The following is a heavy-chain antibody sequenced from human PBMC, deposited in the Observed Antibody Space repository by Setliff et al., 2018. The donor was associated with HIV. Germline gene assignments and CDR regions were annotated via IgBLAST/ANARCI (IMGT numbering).Heavy chain of an antibody. CDR2: INHSGST. Sequence: PSETLSLTCAVSGYSISSGYYWSWIRQPPGKGLEWIGEINHSGSTNYNPSLKGRVTISVDTSKNQFSLKLSSVTAADTAVYYCARVGRDYYGSNWFDPWGQGTLVTVSS. D-gene: IGHD3-10*01. J-gene: IGHJ5*02. CDR1: GYSISSGYY. CDR3: ARVGRDYYGSNWFDP. V-gene: IGHV4-34*01.